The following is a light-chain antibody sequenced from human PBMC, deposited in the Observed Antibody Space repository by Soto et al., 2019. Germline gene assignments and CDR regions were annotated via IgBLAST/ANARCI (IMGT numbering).Light chain of an antibody. CDR3: QSYDNSLSGSRV. Sequence: QSALTQPASVSGSPGQSITISCTGTSSDIGTYNYVSWYQQYPGKAPKLLIYGTNNRPSGVPDRFSGSKSGMSASLAITGLQAADEANYYCQSYDNSLSGSRVFGGGTKLTVL. CDR2: GTN. J-gene: IGLJ3*02. CDR1: SSDIGTYNY. V-gene: IGLV2-14*01.